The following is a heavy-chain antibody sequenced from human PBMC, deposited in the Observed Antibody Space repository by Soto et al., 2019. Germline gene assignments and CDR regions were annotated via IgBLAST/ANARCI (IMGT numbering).Heavy chain of an antibody. CDR2: INHSGST. D-gene: IGHD3-10*01. CDR1: GVSFSGYY. V-gene: IGHV4-34*01. CDR3: SRGVYYYGSGSPRWFDP. J-gene: IGHJ5*02. Sequence: SETLSLTCAVSGVSFSGYYCSWIRQPPGKGLEWMGEINHSGSTNYNPSPKIRGTISLATYKNKFSLKLSSVTAAATAKDYCSRGVYYYGSGSPRWFDPWGQGTLVTVSS.